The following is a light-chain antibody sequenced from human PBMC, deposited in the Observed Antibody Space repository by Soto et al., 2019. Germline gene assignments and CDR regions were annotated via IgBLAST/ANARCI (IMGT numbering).Light chain of an antibody. CDR2: GAS. J-gene: IGKJ2*01. CDR1: QRVSSSY. CDR3: QQPGRSSST. V-gene: IGKV3-20*01. Sequence: EIVLTQSPGTLSLSPGERATLSCRASQRVSSSYLAWYQQKPGQAPRLIIFGASSRATGIPDRFSGSGSGTDFTLTISSLEPEDSAVYYCQQPGRSSSTFGQGTKLEMK.